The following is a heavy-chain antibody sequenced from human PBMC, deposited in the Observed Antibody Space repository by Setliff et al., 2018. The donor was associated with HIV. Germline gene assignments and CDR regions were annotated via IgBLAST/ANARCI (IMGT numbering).Heavy chain of an antibody. J-gene: IGHJ4*02. CDR2: IDEGGAT. D-gene: IGHD6-13*01. Sequence: SETLSLTCVVSGASIRSSKWWSWVRQSPGKRLQWIGEIDEGGATNYNPSLERRVTISADTSQNQFSLNLTSVTAADTAVYYCAGSSSYSFDFWGQGTLVTVSS. CDR3: AGSSSYSFDF. V-gene: IGHV4-4*02. CDR1: GASIRSSKW.